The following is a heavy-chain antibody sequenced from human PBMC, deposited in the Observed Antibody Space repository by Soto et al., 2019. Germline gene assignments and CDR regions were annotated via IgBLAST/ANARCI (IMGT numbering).Heavy chain of an antibody. CDR1: GGSISSGGYY. D-gene: IGHD3-22*01. V-gene: IGHV4-31*03. Sequence: SETLSLTCTVSGGSISSGGYYWSWFRQHLGKGMEWIGYIYYSGSTYYNPSLKSRVTISVDTSKNQFSLKLSSVTAAGTAVYYCARGTYDRLYWGQGTLVTVAS. CDR3: ARGTYDRLY. J-gene: IGHJ4*02. CDR2: IYYSGST.